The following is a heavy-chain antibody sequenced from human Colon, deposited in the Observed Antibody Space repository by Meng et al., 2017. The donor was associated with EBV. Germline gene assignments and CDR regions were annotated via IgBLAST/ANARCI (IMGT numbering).Heavy chain of an antibody. D-gene: IGHD2-21*02. Sequence: LLPQECDSGLVQPSQSLSLTCAVSGDSISSGDYSWSWIRQPPGQGLEWIGYIYHGGTTYNTSLKSRVTISVDNSKNQFSLRLTSVTAADTAVYYCARGPYCGGDCYWFDPWGQGTLVTVSS. CDR1: GDSISSGDYS. CDR2: IYHGGTT. CDR3: ARGPYCGGDCYWFDP. V-gene: IGHV4-30-2*01. J-gene: IGHJ5*02.